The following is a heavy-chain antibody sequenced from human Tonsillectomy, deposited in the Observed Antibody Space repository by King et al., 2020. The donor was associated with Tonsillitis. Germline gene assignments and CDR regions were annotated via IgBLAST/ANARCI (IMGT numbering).Heavy chain of an antibody. Sequence: QLQESGPGLVKPSETLSLTCTVSGGSINSHYWSWIRQPPGKGLEWVAFIYFGGNTNYNPSLKSRVTISVATSKNQFSLKLSSVTAADTAVYYCARAFPRYPFDSLGQGTLVTVSS. J-gene: IGHJ4*02. CDR1: GGSINSHY. D-gene: IGHD1-26*01. CDR2: IYFGGNT. V-gene: IGHV4-59*11. CDR3: ARAFPRYPFDS.